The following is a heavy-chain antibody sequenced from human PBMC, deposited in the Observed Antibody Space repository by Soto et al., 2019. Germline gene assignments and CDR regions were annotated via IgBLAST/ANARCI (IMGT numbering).Heavy chain of an antibody. Sequence: PSETLSLTCTVSGVSVNSGHYYWTWIRRPPGKGLECIGFIFYNGSTNYNPSLKSRVTILVDTSKNQFSLKLSSVTTADTAVYYCARLPPPIYSTAWYMDSWGQGTLVTVSS. D-gene: IGHD6-13*01. CDR1: GVSVNSGHYY. CDR2: IFYNGST. V-gene: IGHV4-61*01. J-gene: IGHJ5*02. CDR3: ARLPPPIYSTAWYMDS.